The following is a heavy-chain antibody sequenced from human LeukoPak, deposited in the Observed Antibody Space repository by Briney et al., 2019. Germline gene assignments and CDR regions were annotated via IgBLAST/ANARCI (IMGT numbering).Heavy chain of an antibody. V-gene: IGHV4-39*01. Sequence: PSETLSLTCTVSGGSISRNSYSWGWIRQPPGKGLEWIGSISDSGTIHYNPSLKSRVTILVDTSKKQVSLKVNAVTAADTAVYYCARHVTADNWFDPWGQGTLATVSS. CDR3: ARHVTADNWFDP. J-gene: IGHJ5*02. CDR1: GGSISRNSYS. CDR2: ISDSGTI.